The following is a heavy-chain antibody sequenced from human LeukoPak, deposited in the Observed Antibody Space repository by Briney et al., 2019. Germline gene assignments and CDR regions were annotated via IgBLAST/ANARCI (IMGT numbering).Heavy chain of an antibody. CDR2: ISAYNGNT. D-gene: IGHD6-13*01. CDR1: GYTFTSYG. J-gene: IGHJ3*02. V-gene: IGHV1-18*01. Sequence: VASVKVSCKASGYTFTSYGISWVRQAPGQGLEWMGWISAYNGNTNYAQKLQGGVTMTTDTSTSTAYMELRSLRSDDTAVYYCARDNLPAYSSSWYRDAFDIWGQGTMVTVSS. CDR3: ARDNLPAYSSSWYRDAFDI.